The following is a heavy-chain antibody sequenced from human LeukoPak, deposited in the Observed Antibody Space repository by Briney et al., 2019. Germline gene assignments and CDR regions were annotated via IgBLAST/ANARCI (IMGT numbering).Heavy chain of an antibody. D-gene: IGHD2-8*01. J-gene: IGHJ4*02. CDR2: IYHSGST. V-gene: IGHV4-38-2*01. CDR3: ARNGDIVVMVYGAWSY. CDR1: GYSISSGYY. Sequence: PSETLSLTCAVSGYSISSGYYWGWIRQPPGKGLEWIGSIYHSGSTYYNPSLKSRVTISVDTSKNQFSLKLSSVTAADTAVYYCARNGDIVVMVYGAWSYWGQGTLVTVSS.